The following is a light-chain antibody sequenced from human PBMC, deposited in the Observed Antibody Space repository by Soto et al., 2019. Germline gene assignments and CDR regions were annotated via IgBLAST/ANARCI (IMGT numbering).Light chain of an antibody. V-gene: IGKV3-20*01. CDR2: GAC. CDR1: QSVSSSY. J-gene: IGKJ1*01. Sequence: EIVLTQSPGTLSLSPGERATLSCRASQSVSSSYLAWYQQKPGQAPRLLIYGACSRATGIPDRLSGSGAGTDDTLTSSRVEPDEFAVYYCQQYGSSRWTFGQGTKGEMK. CDR3: QQYGSSRWT.